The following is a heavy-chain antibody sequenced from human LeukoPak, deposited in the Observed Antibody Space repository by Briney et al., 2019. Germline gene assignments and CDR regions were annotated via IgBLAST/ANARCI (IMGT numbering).Heavy chain of an antibody. V-gene: IGHV4-4*07. J-gene: IGHJ6*03. CDR1: GGSISSYY. Sequence: SETLSLTRTVSGGSISSYYWSWIRQPAGKELEWIGRIYTSGSTNYNPSLKSRVTMSVDTSKNQFSLMLSSVTAADTALYYCARSTNSGTYYYYYMDVWGKGTTVTVSS. CDR2: IYTSGST. D-gene: IGHD1-26*01. CDR3: ARSTNSGTYYYYYMDV.